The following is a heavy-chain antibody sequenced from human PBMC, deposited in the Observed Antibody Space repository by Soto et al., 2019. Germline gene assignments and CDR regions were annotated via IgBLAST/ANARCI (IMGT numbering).Heavy chain of an antibody. Sequence: PSETLSLTCTVSGGSISSSSYYWGWIRQPPGKGLEWIGSIYYSGSTYYNPSLKSRVTISVDTSKNQFSLKLSSVTAADTAVYYCARRRIQLRLSDFDYWGQGTLVTVSS. D-gene: IGHD5-18*01. J-gene: IGHJ4*02. CDR2: IYYSGST. CDR3: ARRRIQLRLSDFDY. CDR1: GGSISSSSYY. V-gene: IGHV4-39*01.